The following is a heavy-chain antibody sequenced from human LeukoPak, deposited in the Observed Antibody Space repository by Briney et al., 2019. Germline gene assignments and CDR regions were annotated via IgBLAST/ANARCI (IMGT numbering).Heavy chain of an antibody. J-gene: IGHJ4*02. D-gene: IGHD3-22*01. CDR1: GGSISSSSYY. V-gene: IGHV4-39*07. Sequence: PSETLSLTCTVSGGSISSSSYYWGWIRQPPGKGLEWIGSIYYSGITYYNASLKSRVTISVDTSKNQFSLKLSSVTAADTAVYYCAKDPNDYDSSAYFVWGQGTLVTVSS. CDR2: IYYSGIT. CDR3: AKDPNDYDSSAYFV.